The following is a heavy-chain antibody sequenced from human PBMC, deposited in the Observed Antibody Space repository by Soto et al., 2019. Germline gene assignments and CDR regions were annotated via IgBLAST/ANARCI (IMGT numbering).Heavy chain of an antibody. CDR3: ARDGAARTYSYYYMDV. V-gene: IGHV1-2*04. CDR1: GYTFTGYY. Sequence: QVQLVQSGAEVKKPGASVKVSCKASGYTFTGYYMHWVRQAPGQGLEWMGWINPNSGGTNYAQKFQGWVTMTRDTSISTAYMELSRLRSDDTAVYYCARDGAARTYSYYYMDVWGKGTTVTVSS. D-gene: IGHD2-15*01. CDR2: INPNSGGT. J-gene: IGHJ6*03.